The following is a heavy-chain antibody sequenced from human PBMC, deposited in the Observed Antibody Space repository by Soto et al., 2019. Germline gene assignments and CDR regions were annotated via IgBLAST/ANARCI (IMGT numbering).Heavy chain of an antibody. CDR1: GGSVSSGSYY. J-gene: IGHJ5*02. V-gene: IGHV4-61*01. D-gene: IGHD3-9*01. Sequence: PSETLSLTCTVSGGSVSSGSYYWSWIRQPPGKGLEWIGYIYYSGSTNYNPSLKSRVTISVDTSKNQFSLKLSSVTAADTAVYYCARYYDILTGYLFDPWGQGTLVTVSS. CDR3: ARYYDILTGYLFDP. CDR2: IYYSGST.